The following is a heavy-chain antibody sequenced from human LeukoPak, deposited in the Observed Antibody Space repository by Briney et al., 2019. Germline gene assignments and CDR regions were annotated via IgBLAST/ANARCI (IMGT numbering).Heavy chain of an antibody. CDR2: IKQDGSEK. J-gene: IGHJ4*02. CDR3: ARETFAGYYYDSSGYSDY. CDR1: GFTFSSYW. V-gene: IGHV3-7*01. Sequence: TGGSLRLSCAASGFTFSSYWMSWVRQAPGKGLEWVANIKQDGSEKYYVDSVKGRFTISRDNAKNSLYLQMNSLRAEDTAVHYCARETFAGYYYDSSGYSDYWGQGTLVTVSS. D-gene: IGHD3-22*01.